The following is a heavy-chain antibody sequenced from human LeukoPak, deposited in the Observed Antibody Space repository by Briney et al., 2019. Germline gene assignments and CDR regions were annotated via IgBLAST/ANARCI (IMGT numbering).Heavy chain of an antibody. CDR2: IYHSGST. V-gene: IGHV4-38-2*02. CDR1: GYSISSGYY. CDR3: ARDIGAGSTSFIPADY. D-gene: IGHD2-2*01. J-gene: IGHJ4*02. Sequence: SETLSLTCAVSGYSISSGYYWGWIRQPPGKGLEWIGSIYHSGSTYYNPSLKSRVTMPVDTSKNQFSLKLSSVTAADTAVYYCARDIGAGSTSFIPADYWGQGTLVTVSS.